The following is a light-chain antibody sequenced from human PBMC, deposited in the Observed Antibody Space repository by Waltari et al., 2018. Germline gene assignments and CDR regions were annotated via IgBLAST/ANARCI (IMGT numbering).Light chain of an antibody. J-gene: IGLJ3*02. CDR2: EVN. Sequence: QSALTQPASVSGSPGQSITISCTGTSSDVGGYNFVSWYQQHPGKVPKLIIFEVNNRPSGVSHRFSGSKSGNTASLTISGLQAEDEADYYCASYTNSDSEVFGGGTKVTVL. CDR1: SSDVGGYNF. V-gene: IGLV2-14*01. CDR3: ASYTNSDSEV.